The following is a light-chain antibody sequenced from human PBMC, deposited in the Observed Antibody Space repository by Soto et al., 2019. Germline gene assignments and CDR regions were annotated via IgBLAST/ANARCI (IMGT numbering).Light chain of an antibody. CDR2: DAS. CDR3: QQRSSWPWT. J-gene: IGKJ1*01. V-gene: IGKV3-11*01. Sequence: EILLTQSPATLSLSPGERATLSCRASQSVRSSLAWYQQKPGQAPRLLIYDASTRATGIPGRFSGSGSGTDFTLTISNLEPEDFAVYYCQQRSSWPWTFGQGAQVELK. CDR1: QSVRSS.